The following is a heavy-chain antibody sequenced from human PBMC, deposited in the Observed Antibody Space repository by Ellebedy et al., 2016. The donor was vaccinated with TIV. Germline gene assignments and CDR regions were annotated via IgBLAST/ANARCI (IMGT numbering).Heavy chain of an antibody. J-gene: IGHJ4*02. D-gene: IGHD3-10*01. CDR3: ATLPWFGEIDDY. CDR1: GFTFSSYA. CDR2: ISGSGGST. Sequence: GESLKISXAASGFTFSSYAMSWVRQAPGKGLEWVSAISGSGGSTYYADSVKGRFTISRDNSKNTLYLQMNSLRAEDTAVYYCATLPWFGEIDDYWGQGTLVTVSS. V-gene: IGHV3-23*01.